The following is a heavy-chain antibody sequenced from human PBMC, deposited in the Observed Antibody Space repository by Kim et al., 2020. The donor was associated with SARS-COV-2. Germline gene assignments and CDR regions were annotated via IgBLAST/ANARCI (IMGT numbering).Heavy chain of an antibody. CDR2: INQEGTEK. J-gene: IGHJ6*02. V-gene: IGHV3-7*03. Sequence: GGSLRLSCAVSGFIFNNYWMTWVRQAPGKGLEWVANINQEGTEKYYVDSVKGRFTISRDDATNSLHLQMHSLTAEDTAVYYYARDQGPYGVDVWGQGTTVIVSS. CDR1: GFIFNNYW. CDR3: ARDQGPYGVDV.